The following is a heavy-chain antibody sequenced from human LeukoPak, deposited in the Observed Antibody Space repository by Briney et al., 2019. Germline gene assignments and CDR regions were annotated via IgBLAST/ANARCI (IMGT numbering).Heavy chain of an antibody. Sequence: GSLRLSCAASGFTFSAYAMTWVRQAPGKGLEWVSTISGSGTDTYYADSVKGRFTISRDNFKNALYLQMNSLRVEDTAVYYCAIDPNWGTHSWGQGVLVTVSS. CDR2: ISGSGTDT. V-gene: IGHV3-23*01. CDR3: AIDPNWGTHS. CDR1: GFTFSAYA. D-gene: IGHD7-27*01. J-gene: IGHJ4*02.